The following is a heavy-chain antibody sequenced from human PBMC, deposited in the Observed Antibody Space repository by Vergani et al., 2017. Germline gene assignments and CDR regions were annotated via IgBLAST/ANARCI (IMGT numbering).Heavy chain of an antibody. J-gene: IGHJ4*02. V-gene: IGHV3-74*03. Sequence: DVHLAESGGGFFQPGGSLRLSCSASGFSFNSYWMHWVRQVPGKGLLWVSRIKSDGSITAYADSVKGRFNISRANAQNILYLQMNSLWVEDTGVYYCARARCIETCYMSNWRDSWGEGTMVTVS. CDR2: IKSDGSIT. D-gene: IGHD3-16*02. CDR3: ARARCIETCYMSNWRDS. CDR1: GFSFNSYW.